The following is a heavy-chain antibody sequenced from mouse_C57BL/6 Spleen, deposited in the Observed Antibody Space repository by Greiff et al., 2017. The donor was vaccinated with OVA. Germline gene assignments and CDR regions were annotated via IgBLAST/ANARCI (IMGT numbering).Heavy chain of an antibody. CDR3: ARSGYDYDYFDY. V-gene: IGHV1-63*01. D-gene: IGHD2-4*01. J-gene: IGHJ2*01. Sequence: VKLVESGAELVRPGTSVKMSCKASGYTFTNYWIGWAKQRPGHGLEWIGDIYPGGGYTNYNEKFKGKATLTADKSSSTAYMQFSSLTSEDSAIYYCARSGYDYDYFDYWGQGTTLTVSS. CDR1: GYTFTNYW. CDR2: IYPGGGYT.